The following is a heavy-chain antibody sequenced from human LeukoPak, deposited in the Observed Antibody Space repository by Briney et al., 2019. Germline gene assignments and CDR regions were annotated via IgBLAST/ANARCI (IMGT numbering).Heavy chain of an antibody. V-gene: IGHV4-59*01. D-gene: IGHD3-22*01. Sequence: SETLSLTCSVSGGSINSYYWTWIRQPPGKGLEWIGHIYSSGSTKYNPSLKSRVTITIDTSKNQFSLKLTSVIAADTAVYYCARGRANYDSTGYYYWGQGILVTVSS. CDR2: IYSSGST. CDR1: GGSINSYY. CDR3: ARGRANYDSTGYYY. J-gene: IGHJ4*02.